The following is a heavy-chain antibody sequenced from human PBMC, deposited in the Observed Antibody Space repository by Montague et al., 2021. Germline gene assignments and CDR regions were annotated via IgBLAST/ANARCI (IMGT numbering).Heavy chain of an antibody. J-gene: IGHJ5*02. CDR1: GDSVPIKEVT. D-gene: IGHD5-24*01. CDR3: ARGWQKRFDP. CDR2: SHYRFKWYN. V-gene: IGHV6-1*01. Sequence: CAISGDSVPIKEVTRKWFRQSPSRGLEWLRRSHYRFKWYNEYAISVKSRITVNPDTSKTQFSLLLNSVTPEDTAVYYCARGWQKRFDPWGQGTLVTVSS.